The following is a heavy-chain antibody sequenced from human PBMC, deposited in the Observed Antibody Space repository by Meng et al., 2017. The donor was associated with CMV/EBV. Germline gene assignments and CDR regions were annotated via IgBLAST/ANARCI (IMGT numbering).Heavy chain of an antibody. CDR3: ARTRGGYGMDA. CDR1: GFTFSSYS. J-gene: IGHJ6*02. CDR2: ISSSSSYI. V-gene: IGHV3-21*01. D-gene: IGHD2-2*01. Sequence: GESLKISCAASGFTFSSYSMNWVRQAPGKGLEWVSSISSSSSYIYYADSVKGRFTISRDNAKNSLYLQMNSLRAEDTAVYYCARTRGGYGMDAWGQGTTVTVSS.